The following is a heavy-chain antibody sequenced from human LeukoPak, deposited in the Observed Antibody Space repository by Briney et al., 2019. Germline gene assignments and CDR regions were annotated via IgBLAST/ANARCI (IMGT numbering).Heavy chain of an antibody. CDR1: GGSFSGYY. CDR2: INHSGST. Sequence: PSETLSLTCAVYGGSFSGYYWSWIRQPPGKGLEWIGEINHSGSTNYNPSLKSRVTISLDRSKNQFSLKVTSVTAADTAVYYCARGLRYYGSGSYTHFDYWGQGSLVTVSS. D-gene: IGHD3-10*01. CDR3: ARGLRYYGSGSYTHFDY. V-gene: IGHV4-34*01. J-gene: IGHJ4*02.